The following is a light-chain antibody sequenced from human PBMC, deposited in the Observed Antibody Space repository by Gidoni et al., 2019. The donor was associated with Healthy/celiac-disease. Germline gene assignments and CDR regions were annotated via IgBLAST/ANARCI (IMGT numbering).Light chain of an antibody. CDR3: QEYNNWWT. Sequence: EIVMTQSPATLSVSPGERATLSCRASQSVSSNLAWYQQKPGQAPRLLIYGAPTRATGIPARFSGSGSGTEFTLTISSLQSEDFAVYYCQEYNNWWTFXXXTKVEIK. CDR1: QSVSSN. CDR2: GAP. V-gene: IGKV3-15*01. J-gene: IGKJ1*01.